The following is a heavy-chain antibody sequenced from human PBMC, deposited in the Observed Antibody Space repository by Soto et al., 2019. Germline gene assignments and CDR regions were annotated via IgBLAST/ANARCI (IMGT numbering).Heavy chain of an antibody. CDR3: ARDRGSEHLSRWKNRGGDY. CDR2: ISAYNGNT. CDR1: GYTFTSYG. D-gene: IGHD6-13*01. Sequence: QVQLVQSGAEVKKPGASVKVSCKASGYTFTSYGISWVRQAPGQGLEWMGWISAYNGNTNYAQKLQGRVTMTTDTATRKGYMEMRSRKSDDPAVYYCARDRGSEHLSRWKNRGGDYWGQGTLVTVSS. V-gene: IGHV1-18*01. J-gene: IGHJ4*02.